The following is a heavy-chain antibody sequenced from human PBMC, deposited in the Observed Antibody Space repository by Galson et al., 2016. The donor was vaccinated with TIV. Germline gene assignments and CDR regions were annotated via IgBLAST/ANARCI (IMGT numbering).Heavy chain of an antibody. CDR3: SRDWAGRDSF. J-gene: IGHJ4*02. V-gene: IGHV3-7*03. Sequence: SLRISCAGSGFTYSSYWMAWVRQAPGKGLEWVANIRYDDGEIYYAESVKGRFTITRDNAMNSVYLHMNSLTVGDSASYYCSRDWAGRDSFCGQGNLVTVSS. CDR1: GFTYSSYW. D-gene: IGHD1-26*01. CDR2: IRYDDGEI.